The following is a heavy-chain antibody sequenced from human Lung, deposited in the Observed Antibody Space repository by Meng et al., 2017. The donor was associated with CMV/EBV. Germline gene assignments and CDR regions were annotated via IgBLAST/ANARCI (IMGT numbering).Heavy chain of an antibody. Sequence: SCAASGFSFTEYGMHWVRQAPGKGLEWVASISSSSTYIHYGDSVKGRFSISRDNAKSSLFLQMNGLRIEDTAVYFCGSREGGYWGQGTLVTVSS. J-gene: IGHJ4*02. CDR2: ISSSSTYI. V-gene: IGHV3-21*01. CDR3: GSREGGY. D-gene: IGHD3-10*01. CDR1: GFSFTEYG.